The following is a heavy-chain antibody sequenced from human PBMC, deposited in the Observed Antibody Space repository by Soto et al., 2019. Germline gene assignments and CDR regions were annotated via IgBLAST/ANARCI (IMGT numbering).Heavy chain of an antibody. J-gene: IGHJ4*02. D-gene: IGHD2-2*01. Sequence: QVQLQESGPGLVKPSQTLSLTCTVSGGSITSSGYYWSWIRQHPGGGLEWIGFTSNSGSTSYNPSLRGGVTLSVDTSSNQFSLTLRSVTAPDTAFYYFPRGGGSRKVDYWAREPWSPSPQ. CDR1: GGSITSSGYY. V-gene: IGHV4-31*03. CDR3: PRGGGSRKVDY. CDR2: TSNSGST.